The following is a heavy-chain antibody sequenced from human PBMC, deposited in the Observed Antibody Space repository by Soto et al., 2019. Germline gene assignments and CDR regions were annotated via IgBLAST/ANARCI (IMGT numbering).Heavy chain of an antibody. J-gene: IGHJ4*02. CDR1: GFTFSSYA. CDR2: ISYDGSNK. CDR3: ARDGRWLQFRSGYFDY. D-gene: IGHD5-12*01. Sequence: QVQLVESGGGVVQPGRSLRLSCAASGFTFSSYAMHWVRQAPGKGLEWVAVISYDGSNKYYADSVKGRFTISRDNSKNTLDLQMNSLRAEDTAVYYCARDGRWLQFRSGYFDYWGQGTLVTVSS. V-gene: IGHV3-30-3*01.